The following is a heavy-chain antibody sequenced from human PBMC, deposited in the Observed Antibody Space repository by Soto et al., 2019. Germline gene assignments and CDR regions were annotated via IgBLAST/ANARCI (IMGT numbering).Heavy chain of an antibody. CDR3: ARRDPGTSVDY. J-gene: IGHJ4*02. D-gene: IGHD1-7*01. Sequence: KPSETLSLTCAVSGGSFTSNNWWTWVRQPPGQGLEWIGEIYRTGRTNYNPSLKSRVTISLDKSENQFSLKVTSLTAADTAVYYCARRDPGTSVDYWGQGTLVTVSS. V-gene: IGHV4-4*02. CDR1: GGSFTSNNW. CDR2: IYRTGRT.